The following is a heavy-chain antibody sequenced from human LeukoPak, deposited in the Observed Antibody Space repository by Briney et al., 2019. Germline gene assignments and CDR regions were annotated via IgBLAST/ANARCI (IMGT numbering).Heavy chain of an antibody. CDR3: AKGYNWNDSY. V-gene: IGHV3-21*01. J-gene: IGHJ4*02. CDR2: ISSSSSYI. CDR1: GFTFSSYS. Sequence: GGSLRLSCAASGFTFSSYSMNWVRQAPGKGLEWVSSISSSSSYIYYADSVKGRFTISRDNSKNTLYLQMNSLRPEDSAVYYCAKGYNWNDSYWGQGTLVTVSS. D-gene: IGHD1-1*01.